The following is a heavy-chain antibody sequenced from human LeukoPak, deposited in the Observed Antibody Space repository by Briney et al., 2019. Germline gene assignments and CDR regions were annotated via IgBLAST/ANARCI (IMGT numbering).Heavy chain of an antibody. V-gene: IGHV3-53*01. D-gene: IGHD3-10*01. CDR2: IYSGGST. CDR1: GFTFNTYA. CDR3: ARVRGRQFDY. J-gene: IGHJ4*02. Sequence: GGSLRLSCAASGFTFNTYAMNWVRQAPGKGLEWVSVIYSGGSTYYADSVKGRFTISRDNSKNTLYLQMNSLRAEDTAVYYCARVRGRQFDYWGQGTLVTVSS.